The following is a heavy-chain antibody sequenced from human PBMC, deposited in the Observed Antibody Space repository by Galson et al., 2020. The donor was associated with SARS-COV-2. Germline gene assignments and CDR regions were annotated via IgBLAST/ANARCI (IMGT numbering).Heavy chain of an antibody. Sequence: GGSLRLSCAASGFTVTNTYMIWVRQAPGKGLEWVSVIYGGGSTYYADSVKGRFTISRDKSKNTLNLQMNGLTAEDTAVYYCARGVVGGGDYFDYWGQGTPVTVSS. CDR3: ARGVVGGGDYFDY. D-gene: IGHD3-22*01. V-gene: IGHV3-53*01. CDR1: GFTVTNTY. J-gene: IGHJ4*02. CDR2: IYGGGST.